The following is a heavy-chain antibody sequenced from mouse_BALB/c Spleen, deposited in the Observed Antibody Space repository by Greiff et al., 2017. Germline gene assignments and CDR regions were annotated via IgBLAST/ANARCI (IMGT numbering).Heavy chain of an antibody. J-gene: IGHJ4*01. Sequence: DVQLVESGPGLVKPSQSLSLTCTVTGYSITSDYAWNWIRQFPGNKLEWMGYISYSGSTSYNPSLKSRISITRDTSKNQFFLQLNSVTTEDTATYYCAREEDYGYDVLYYAMDYWGQGTSVTVSS. V-gene: IGHV3-2*02. CDR2: ISYSGST. D-gene: IGHD2-2*01. CDR3: AREEDYGYDVLYYAMDY. CDR1: GYSITSDYA.